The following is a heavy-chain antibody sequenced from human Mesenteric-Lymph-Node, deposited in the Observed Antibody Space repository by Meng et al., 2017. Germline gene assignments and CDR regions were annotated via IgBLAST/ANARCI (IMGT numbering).Heavy chain of an antibody. Sequence: QLKLQHWGAGLLKPSQTLSLTCAVSGGSFSSCNWWRWVRPPRGKGLEWIGEIYHSGSTNYNPSHKSRVTISVDKSKNQFSLQLNSVTPEDTAIYYCARDWGDVRGGFDFWGQGTLVTVSS. CDR2: IYHSGST. CDR1: GGSFSSCNW. J-gene: IGHJ4*02. V-gene: IGHV4-4*02. D-gene: IGHD3-10*02. CDR3: ARDWGDVRGGFDF.